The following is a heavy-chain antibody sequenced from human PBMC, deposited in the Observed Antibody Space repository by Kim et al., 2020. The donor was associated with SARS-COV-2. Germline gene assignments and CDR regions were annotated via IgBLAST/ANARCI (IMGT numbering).Heavy chain of an antibody. Sequence: GGSLKISCTASGYNFTTYGIAWVRQMPGKGLEWVGGIYRGGYDTNYGASVQGRFTMSTDNSNKIAFVYWSSLKAADTAVYYCAKEGDAVDDWDVGSQGT. V-gene: IGHV5-51*01. CDR3: AKEGDAVDDWDV. CDR1: GYNFTTYG. D-gene: IGHD2-21*02. J-gene: IGHJ6*02. CDR2: IYRGGYDT.